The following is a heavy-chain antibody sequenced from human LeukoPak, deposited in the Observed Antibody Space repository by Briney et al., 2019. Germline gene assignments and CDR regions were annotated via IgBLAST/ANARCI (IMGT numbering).Heavy chain of an antibody. CDR1: GFTFSSYS. Sequence: GGSLRLSCAASGFTFSSYSMNWVRQAPGKGLEWVSSISDSSTYIFNADPVQGRFTISRDDAKNSLYLQMNSLRDEDTAVYYCVRVVYCSGGSCSYYFDSWGQGTLVTVSS. D-gene: IGHD2-15*01. V-gene: IGHV3-21*01. J-gene: IGHJ4*02. CDR2: ISDSSTYI. CDR3: VRVVYCSGGSCSYYFDS.